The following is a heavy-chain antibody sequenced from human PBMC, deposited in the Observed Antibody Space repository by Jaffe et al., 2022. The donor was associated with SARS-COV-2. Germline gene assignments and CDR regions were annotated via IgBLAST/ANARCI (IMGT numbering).Heavy chain of an antibody. V-gene: IGHV3-21*01. CDR1: GFTFSSYS. CDR3: ARDLSGYCSSTSCPENAFDI. D-gene: IGHD2-2*01. J-gene: IGHJ3*02. Sequence: EVQLVESGGGLVKPGGSLRLSCAASGFTFSSYSMNWVRQAPGKGLEWVSSISSSSSYIYYADSVKGRFTISRDNAKNSLYLQMNSLRAEDTAVYYCARDLSGYCSSTSCPENAFDIWGQGTMVTVSS. CDR2: ISSSSSYI.